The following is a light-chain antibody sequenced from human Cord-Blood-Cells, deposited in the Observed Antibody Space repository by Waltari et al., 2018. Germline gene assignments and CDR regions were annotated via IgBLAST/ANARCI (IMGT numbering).Light chain of an antibody. V-gene: IGLV2-23*01. Sequence: QSALTQPPSVSGSPGQSLTISCTGTSSDVGSYNLVSWYQQHPGKAPKLMIYEGSKRPSGVSNRFSGSKSGNTASLTISGLQAEDEADYYCCSYAGSSTWVFGGGTKLTVL. CDR3: CSYAGSSTWV. CDR1: SSDVGSYNL. J-gene: IGLJ3*02. CDR2: EGS.